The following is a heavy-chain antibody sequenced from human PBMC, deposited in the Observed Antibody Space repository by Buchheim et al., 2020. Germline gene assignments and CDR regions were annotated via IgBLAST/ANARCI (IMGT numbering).Heavy chain of an antibody. Sequence: EAQLVESGGGLVQPGGSLRLSCAASGLIFSAHWMNWVRQTPGKGLEWVADIHPAGNGKYYVDFVKGRFTISRDNAENSLYLEMNSLRVEDTAMYYCAREGARMGAFDIWGQGT. D-gene: IGHD1-26*01. CDR2: IHPAGNGK. CDR3: AREGARMGAFDI. CDR1: GLIFSAHW. J-gene: IGHJ3*02. V-gene: IGHV3-7*01.